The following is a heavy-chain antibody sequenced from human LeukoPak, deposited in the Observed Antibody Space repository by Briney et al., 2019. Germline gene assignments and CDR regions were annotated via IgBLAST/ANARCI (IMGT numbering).Heavy chain of an antibody. CDR3: ASDSGTVSGGNPTYYFDY. CDR1: GFTFSSYA. V-gene: IGHV3-30-3*01. CDR2: ISYDGSNK. D-gene: IGHD4-23*01. J-gene: IGHJ4*02. Sequence: GRSLRLSCAASGFTFSSYAMHWVRQAPGKGLEWVAVISYDGSNKYYADSVKGRFTISRDNSKNTLYLQMNSLRAEDTPVNFCASDSGTVSGGNPTYYFDYWGQGTLVTVSS.